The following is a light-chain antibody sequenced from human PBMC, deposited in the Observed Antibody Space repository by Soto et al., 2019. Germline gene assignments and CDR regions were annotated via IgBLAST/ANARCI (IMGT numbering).Light chain of an antibody. V-gene: IGKV1-5*03. J-gene: IGKJ1*01. Sequence: DIQMTQSPSSLSASIGDRVTITCRASQGVSNWLAWYQQKPGKAPKLLIYKASTLQSGVPSRFSGSGYGTEFTLTISSLQPDDFATYYCQQYNNFSTFGQGTKVEI. CDR1: QGVSNW. CDR2: KAS. CDR3: QQYNNFST.